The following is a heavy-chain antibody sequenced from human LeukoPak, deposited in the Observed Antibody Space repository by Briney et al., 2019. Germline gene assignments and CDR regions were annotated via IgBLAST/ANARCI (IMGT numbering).Heavy chain of an antibody. V-gene: IGHV3-30*18. CDR1: GFTFSSYG. CDR2: ISYDGSNK. Sequence: PGRSLRLSCAASGFTFSSYGMHWVRQAPGKGLEWVAVISYDGSNKYYADSVKGRFTISRDNSKNTLYLQINSLRAEDTAVYYCAKEKVLATVGTVGFDPWGQGTLVTVSS. D-gene: IGHD6-13*01. J-gene: IGHJ5*02. CDR3: AKEKVLATVGTVGFDP.